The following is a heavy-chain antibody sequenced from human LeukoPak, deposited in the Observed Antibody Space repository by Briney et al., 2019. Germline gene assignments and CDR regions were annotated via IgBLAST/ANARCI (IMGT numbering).Heavy chain of an antibody. V-gene: IGHV3-9*01. CDR3: ASSSCSGGSCYYGMDV. J-gene: IGHJ6*02. CDR1: GFSFDDYA. CDR2: ISWNSGSI. D-gene: IGHD2-15*01. Sequence: GGSLRLSCAASGFSFDDYAMPWVRQDPGKGLEWVSGISWNSGSIGYADSVKGRFTISRDNAKNSLFLQMNSLRAEDTAVYYCASSSCSGGSCYYGMDVWGQGTTVTVSS.